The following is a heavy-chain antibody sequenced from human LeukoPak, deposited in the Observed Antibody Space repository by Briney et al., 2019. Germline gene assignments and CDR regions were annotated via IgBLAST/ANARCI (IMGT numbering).Heavy chain of an antibody. CDR2: VSIYNGNT. J-gene: IGHJ4*02. V-gene: IGHV1-18*01. CDR1: GYTFTSYG. CDR3: ARDRATLRGNNYDLLTGYYTGWDY. Sequence: ASVKVSCKASGYTFTSYGISWVRQAPGKGLEWMGWVSIYNGNTNYAQNLQGRVTMTTDRSTSTAYMELRSLTSDDTAVYYCARDRATLRGNNYDLLTGYYTGWDYWAQGTLVSVSS. D-gene: IGHD3-9*01.